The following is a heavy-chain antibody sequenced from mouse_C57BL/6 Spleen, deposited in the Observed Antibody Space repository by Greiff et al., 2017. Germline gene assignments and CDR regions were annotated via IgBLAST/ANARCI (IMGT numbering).Heavy chain of an antibody. CDR2: IYPSDSET. Sequence: QVQLKQPGAELVRPGSSVKLSCKASGYTFTSYWMDWVKQRPGQGLEWIGNIYPSDSETHYNQKFKDKATLTVDKSSSTAYMQLSSLTSEDSAVYYCAREETGAYFDYWGQGTTHTVSS. V-gene: IGHV1-61*01. J-gene: IGHJ2*01. CDR1: GYTFTSYW. CDR3: AREETGAYFDY. D-gene: IGHD4-1*01.